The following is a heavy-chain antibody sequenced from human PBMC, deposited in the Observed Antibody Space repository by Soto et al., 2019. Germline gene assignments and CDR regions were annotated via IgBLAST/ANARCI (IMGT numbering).Heavy chain of an antibody. D-gene: IGHD2-15*01. CDR2: IIPILGIA. Sequence: ASVKVSCKASGYTFTSYYMHWVRQAPGQGLEWMGRIIPILGIANYAQKFQGRVTITADKSTSIAYMELSSLRSEDTAVYYCARGLYCSGGSCHLSWFDPWGQGTLVTVSS. CDR1: GYTFTSYY. V-gene: IGHV1-69*04. CDR3: ARGLYCSGGSCHLSWFDP. J-gene: IGHJ5*02.